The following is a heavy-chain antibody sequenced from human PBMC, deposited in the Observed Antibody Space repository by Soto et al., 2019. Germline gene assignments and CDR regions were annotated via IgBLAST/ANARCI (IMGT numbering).Heavy chain of an antibody. V-gene: IGHV1-69*01. CDR1: GGTFSSYA. CDR2: IIPIFGTA. Sequence: QVQLVQSGAEVKKPGSSVKVSCKASGGTFSSYAISWVRQAPVQGLEWMGGIIPIFGTANYAQQFQGRVTITEDESTSTAYLELSSLRSEDTAVYYCARDVVVVTDIPSRAFDIWGQGPMVTVAS. J-gene: IGHJ3*02. D-gene: IGHD2-21*02. CDR3: ARDVVVVTDIPSRAFDI.